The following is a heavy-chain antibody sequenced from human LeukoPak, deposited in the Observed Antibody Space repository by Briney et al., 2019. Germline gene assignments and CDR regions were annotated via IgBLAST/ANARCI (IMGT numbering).Heavy chain of an antibody. Sequence: RPGGSLRLSCAASGFTFSTYWMHWVRQVPGKGLVWVSRINSDGSIADYADAVKGRFTISRDNARNTLYLEMNSLRAEDTAPYFCAPEGGSSYDYWGQGTLVTVSS. CDR2: INSDGSIA. J-gene: IGHJ4*02. CDR3: APEGGSSYDY. CDR1: GFTFSTYW. D-gene: IGHD5-18*01. V-gene: IGHV3-74*01.